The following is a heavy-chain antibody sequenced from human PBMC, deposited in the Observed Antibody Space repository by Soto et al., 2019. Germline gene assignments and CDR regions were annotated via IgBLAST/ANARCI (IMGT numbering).Heavy chain of an antibody. J-gene: IGHJ5*02. V-gene: IGHV1-69*13. CDR1: GGTFSSYA. CDR2: IIPIFGTA. D-gene: IGHD2-2*01. CDR3: ARPYCSSTSCLNWFDP. Sequence: SVKVSCKASGGTFSSYAISWVRQAPGQGLEWMGGIIPIFGTANYAQKFQGRVTITADESTSTAYMELSSLRSEDTAVYYCARPYCSSTSCLNWFDPWGQGTLVTVSS.